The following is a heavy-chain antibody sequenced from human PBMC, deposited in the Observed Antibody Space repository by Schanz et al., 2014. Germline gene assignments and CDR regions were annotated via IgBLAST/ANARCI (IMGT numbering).Heavy chain of an antibody. Sequence: EVQLVESGGGLVQPGGSLRLSCAASGFTFSSYSMNWVRQAPGKGLEWVSSIDYKTNIHNADSVKGRFTVSRDNAKNSLYLQMNSLRAEDTAVYYCAKAPYADYGYFHYWGQGTLVPVSS. J-gene: IGHJ4*02. D-gene: IGHD4-17*01. CDR3: AKAPYADYGYFHY. V-gene: IGHV3-21*01. CDR2: IDYKTNI. CDR1: GFTFSSYS.